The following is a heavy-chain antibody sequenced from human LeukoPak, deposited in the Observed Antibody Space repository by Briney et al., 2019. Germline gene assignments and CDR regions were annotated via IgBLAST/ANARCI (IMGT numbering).Heavy chain of an antibody. CDR2: MNPNSGNT. V-gene: IGHV1-8*01. CDR1: GYTFTSYD. J-gene: IGHJ3*02. CDR3: ARVTPSTWIQLWSYGHGFDI. Sequence: GASVKVSCKASGYTFTSYDINWVRQATGQGLEWMGWMNPNSGNTGYAQKFQGRVTRTRNTSISTAYMELSSLRSDDTAVYYCARVTPSTWIQLWSYGHGFDIWGQGTMVTVSS. D-gene: IGHD5-18*01.